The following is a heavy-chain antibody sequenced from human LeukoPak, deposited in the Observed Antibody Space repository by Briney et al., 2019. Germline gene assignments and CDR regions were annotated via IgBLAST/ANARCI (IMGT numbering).Heavy chain of an antibody. CDR2: IIPIFGTA. CDR3: ASTGGGSYYGYLDY. CDR1: GGTFSSYA. Sequence: SVKVSCKASGGTFSSYAISWVRQAPGQGLEWMGGIIPIFGTANYAQKFQGRVTITADESTSTAYMELSSLRSEDTAVYYCASTGGGSYYGYLDYWGQGTLVTVSS. V-gene: IGHV1-69*01. J-gene: IGHJ4*02. D-gene: IGHD1-26*01.